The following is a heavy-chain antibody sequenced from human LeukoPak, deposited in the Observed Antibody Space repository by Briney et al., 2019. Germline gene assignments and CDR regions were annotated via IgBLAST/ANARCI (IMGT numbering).Heavy chain of an antibody. Sequence: ASVTVSCKASGYTFTSYGISWVRQAPGQGLEWMGWISAYNGNTNYAQKLQGRVTMTTDTSTSTAYMELRSLRSDDTAVYYCAVGALLPGIAVADDAFDIWGQGTMVTVSS. V-gene: IGHV1-18*01. J-gene: IGHJ3*02. CDR1: GYTFTSYG. CDR2: ISAYNGNT. D-gene: IGHD6-19*01. CDR3: AVGALLPGIAVADDAFDI.